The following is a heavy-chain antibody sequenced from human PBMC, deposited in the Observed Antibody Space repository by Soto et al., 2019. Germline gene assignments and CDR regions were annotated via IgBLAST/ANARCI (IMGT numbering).Heavy chain of an antibody. CDR1: GFTLSSFS. Sequence: EVQLVESGGGLVKPGGSLRLSCVASGFTLSSFSMSWLRQTPGKGLEWVSSITTGNDYISYADSVKGRFTISRDNAKNSLFLQMNSLKADDTALYFCARDSYSSPFDSWGQGTLVTVSS. D-gene: IGHD6-19*01. J-gene: IGHJ5*01. CDR3: ARDSYSSPFDS. CDR2: ITTGNDYI. V-gene: IGHV3-21*02.